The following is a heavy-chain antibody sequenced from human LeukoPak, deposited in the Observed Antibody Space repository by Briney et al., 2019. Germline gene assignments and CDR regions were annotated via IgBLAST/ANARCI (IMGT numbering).Heavy chain of an antibody. Sequence: ASVKVSCKASGYTFTSYYMHWVRQAPGQGLEWMGRVDPEDGETIYAEKIQGRVTITADTSTDTAYMELSSLRSEDTAVYYCARSTTGTLFDYWGQGTLVTVSS. CDR1: GYTFTSYY. CDR3: ARSTTGTLFDY. V-gene: IGHV1-69-2*01. D-gene: IGHD1-1*01. CDR2: VDPEDGET. J-gene: IGHJ4*02.